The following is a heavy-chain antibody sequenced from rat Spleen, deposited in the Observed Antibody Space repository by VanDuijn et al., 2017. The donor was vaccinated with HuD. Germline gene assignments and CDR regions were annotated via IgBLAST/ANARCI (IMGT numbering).Heavy chain of an antibody. CDR2: ISPSGGST. V-gene: IGHV5-19*01. Sequence: EVQLVESGGGLVQPGRSLKLSCAASGFTFSNYGMHWIRQAPTKGLEWVASISPSGGSTYYRDSVKGRFTISRDNAKSTLYLQMDNLRSEDAATYYCARAGYLRDWYFDFWGPGTVVTVSS. D-gene: IGHD2-2*01. CDR3: ARAGYLRDWYFDF. CDR1: GFTFSNYG. J-gene: IGHJ1*01.